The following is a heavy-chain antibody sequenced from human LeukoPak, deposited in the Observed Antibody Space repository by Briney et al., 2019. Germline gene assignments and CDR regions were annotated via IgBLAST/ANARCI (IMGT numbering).Heavy chain of an antibody. Sequence: PGGSLRLSCAASGFTLGDHYMDWVRQAPGKGLEWVGRSRHKPKGYTTEYAASVKGRFIISRDDSKNSLYLQMNSLKTEDTAVYYCTRVLAAAANALDIWGQGIMVTVSS. CDR3: TRVLAAAANALDI. J-gene: IGHJ3*02. CDR1: GFTLGDHY. D-gene: IGHD6-13*01. V-gene: IGHV3-72*01. CDR2: SRHKPKGYTT.